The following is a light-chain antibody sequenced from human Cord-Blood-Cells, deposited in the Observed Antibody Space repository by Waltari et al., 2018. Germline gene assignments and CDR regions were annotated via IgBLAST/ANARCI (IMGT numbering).Light chain of an antibody. Sequence: QSALPQPRSVSGSPGQSVTLSCTATISDGGGYNCVSWYQQHPGKAPKLMIYDVSKRPSGVPDRFSGSKSGNTASLTISGLQAEDEADYYCCSYAGTDVVFGGGTKLTVL. CDR1: ISDGGGYNC. V-gene: IGLV2-11*01. CDR3: CSYAGTDVV. J-gene: IGLJ2*01. CDR2: DVS.